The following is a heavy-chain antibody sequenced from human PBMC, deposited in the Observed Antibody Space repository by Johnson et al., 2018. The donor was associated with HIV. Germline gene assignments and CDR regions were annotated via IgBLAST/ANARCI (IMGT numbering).Heavy chain of an antibody. V-gene: IGHV3-30*14. CDR1: GFTFSSYA. D-gene: IGHD1-26*01. CDR2: ISYDGSNK. CDR3: ARGAPCGNCYVDAFDL. Sequence: MQLVESGGGVVQPGRSLRLSCAASGFTFSSYAMHWVRQAPGKGLEWVAVISYDGSNKYYADSVKGRFTISRDNSRNTLYLQMSSLRAEDTAVYYCARGAPCGNCYVDAFDLWGQGTMVIVSS. J-gene: IGHJ3*01.